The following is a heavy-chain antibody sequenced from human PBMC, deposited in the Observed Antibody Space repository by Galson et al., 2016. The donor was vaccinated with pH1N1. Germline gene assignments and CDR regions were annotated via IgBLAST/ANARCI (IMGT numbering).Heavy chain of an antibody. D-gene: IGHD3-10*01. J-gene: IGHJ4*02. CDR1: GFTSNTYA. Sequence: SLRLSCAASGFTSNTYAMTWVRQAPGKGLEWVSAINGRNGGTHYADSVKGRLTISRDISKNTLFLQMNSLRADDTAVYYCAKAEPFGTTWYGVVDNWGPGTLVTVSS. CDR2: INGRNGGT. V-gene: IGHV3-23*01. CDR3: AKAEPFGTTWYGVVDN.